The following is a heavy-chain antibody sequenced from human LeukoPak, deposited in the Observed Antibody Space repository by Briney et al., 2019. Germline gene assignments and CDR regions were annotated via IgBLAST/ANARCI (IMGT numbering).Heavy chain of an antibody. CDR2: ISCNSGII. J-gene: IGHJ4*02. Sequence: GGSLRLSCAASGFTFDDYAMHWVRQAPGQGLEWVSGISCNSGIISYAHSVKGRFTISRDNAKNSLYLQMNSLRADDTALYYCAKDNSYDILTGYYDYWGQGTLVTVSS. V-gene: IGHV3-9*01. D-gene: IGHD3-9*01. CDR1: GFTFDDYA. CDR3: AKDNSYDILTGYYDY.